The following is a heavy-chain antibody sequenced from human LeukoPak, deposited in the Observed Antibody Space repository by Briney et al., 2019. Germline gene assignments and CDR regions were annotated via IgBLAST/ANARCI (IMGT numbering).Heavy chain of an antibody. J-gene: IGHJ4*02. V-gene: IGHV3-7*01. CDR1: AFIFSGHW. CDR2: IKQDGSEK. Sequence: PGGSLRLSCEGSAFIFSGHWMNWVRQTPGKGLEWVANIKQDGSEKYYVDSVKGRFTISRDNAKNSLYLQMNSLRAEDTAVYYCARGRWDFNHWGQGTLVTVSS. CDR3: ARGRWDFNH. D-gene: IGHD6-13*01.